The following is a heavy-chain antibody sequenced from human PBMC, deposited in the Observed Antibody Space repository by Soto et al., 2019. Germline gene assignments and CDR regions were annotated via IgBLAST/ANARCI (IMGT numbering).Heavy chain of an antibody. D-gene: IGHD2-2*01. V-gene: IGHV1-69*02. Sequence: GASVKVSCKASGGTFSSYTISWVRQAPGQGLEWMGRIIPILGIANYAQKFQGRVTITADKSTSTDYMEMSSLRSEDTAVYYCASNYPVSLEYIVVPAAAPPYGMDVWGQGTTVTVSS. J-gene: IGHJ6*02. CDR1: GGTFSSYT. CDR2: IIPILGIA. CDR3: ASNYPVSLEYIVVPAAAPPYGMDV.